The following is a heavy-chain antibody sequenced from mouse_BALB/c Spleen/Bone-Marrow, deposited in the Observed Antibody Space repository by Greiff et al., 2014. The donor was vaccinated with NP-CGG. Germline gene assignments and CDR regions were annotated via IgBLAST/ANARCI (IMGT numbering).Heavy chain of an antibody. J-gene: IGHJ2*01. Sequence: EVQLVESRAELVRSGASVKLSCTASGFNIKDYYMHWVKQRPEQGLEWIGWIDPENGDTEYAPKFQGKATMTADTSSNTAYLQLSSLTSEDTAVYYCNARGDYDFDYFDYWGQGTTLTVSS. V-gene: IGHV14-4*02. D-gene: IGHD2-4*01. CDR3: NARGDYDFDYFDY. CDR2: IDPENGDT. CDR1: GFNIKDYY.